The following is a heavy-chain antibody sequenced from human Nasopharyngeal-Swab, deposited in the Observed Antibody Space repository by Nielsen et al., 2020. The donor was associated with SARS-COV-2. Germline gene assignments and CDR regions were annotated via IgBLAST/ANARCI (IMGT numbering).Heavy chain of an antibody. Sequence: GESLKISCAASGFTFSAYSMHWVRQAPGKGLEYVSAISDNGVTTYYANSVKGRFTISRDNSKNTLFLQMGSLRAEDMAVYYCARDQRLGIPTALGRGVFDYWGQGTLVTVSS. CDR1: GFTFSAYS. CDR2: ISDNGVTT. J-gene: IGHJ4*02. V-gene: IGHV3-64*01. CDR3: ARDQRLGIPTALGRGVFDY. D-gene: IGHD1-14*01.